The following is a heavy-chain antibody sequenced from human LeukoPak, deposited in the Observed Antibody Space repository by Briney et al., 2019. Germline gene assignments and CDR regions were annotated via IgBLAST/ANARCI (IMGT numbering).Heavy chain of an antibody. CDR3: ARDQALNWNYDVFDL. J-gene: IGHJ4*02. CDR2: IYTSGST. V-gene: IGHV4-4*07. Sequence: ASETLSLTCTVSGGSISSYYWSWIRQPAGKGLEWIGRIYTSGSTNYNPSLKSRVTMLLDTSKNQFSLKLTSVTAADTALYYCARDQALNWNYDVFDLWGQGTLVTVPS. CDR1: GGSISSYY. D-gene: IGHD1-7*01.